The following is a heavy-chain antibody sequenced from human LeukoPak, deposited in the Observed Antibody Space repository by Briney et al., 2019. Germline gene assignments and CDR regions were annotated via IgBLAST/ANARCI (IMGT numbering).Heavy chain of an antibody. CDR2: IYYSGST. D-gene: IGHD6-13*01. Sequence: PSETLSLTCIVTGGSINSGGYYWNWIRQHPGKGLEWIGSIYYSGSTFYNPSLTSRLSISVDTSKKQFSLKLSSVTAADTAVYYCARATEAAGHFDYWGQGTLATVSS. V-gene: IGHV4-31*03. CDR3: ARATEAAGHFDY. CDR1: GGSINSGGYY. J-gene: IGHJ4*02.